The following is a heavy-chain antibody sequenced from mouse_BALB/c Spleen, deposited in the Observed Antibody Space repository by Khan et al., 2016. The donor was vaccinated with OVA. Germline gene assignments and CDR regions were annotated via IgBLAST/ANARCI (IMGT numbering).Heavy chain of an antibody. D-gene: IGHD3-3*01. V-gene: IGHV2-9*02. CDR3: ARLEDI. J-gene: IGHJ2*01. CDR2: IWAGGGT. Sequence: QVQLMQSGPDLVKPSQTLSISCTVSGFTLTNYGMHWVSQPPGKGLEWLGVIWAGGGTHYNSALMSRLSISKDNSKSHVFLNMNSLQTDDTAMYYCARLEDIWGQGTTLTVSS. CDR1: GFTLTNYG.